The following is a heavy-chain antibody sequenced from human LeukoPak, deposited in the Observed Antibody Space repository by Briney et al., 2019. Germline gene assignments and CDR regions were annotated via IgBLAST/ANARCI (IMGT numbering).Heavy chain of an antibody. Sequence: GGSLRLSCTASGFTLTTYWLTWVRQAPGKGLEWVANIKPDGNEKYYVDSVKGRFTISRDNAENSLYLQMNSLRADDTAVYYCATTSRTVTGLDYWGQGTLVTVSS. J-gene: IGHJ4*02. CDR2: IKPDGNEK. CDR3: ATTSRTVTGLDY. V-gene: IGHV3-7*01. CDR1: GFTLTTYW. D-gene: IGHD4-17*01.